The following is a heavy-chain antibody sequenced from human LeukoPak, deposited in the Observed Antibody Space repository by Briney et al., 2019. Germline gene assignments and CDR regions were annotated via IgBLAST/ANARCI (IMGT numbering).Heavy chain of an antibody. V-gene: IGHV3-53*01. CDR1: GFTVSSNY. CDR3: ARGPVTRFEI. Sequence: PGGTLRLSCAASGFTVSSNYMSWVRQAPGKGLEWVSVIYSGGTTYYADSVKGRFTISRDNSNNTLYLQMNSLRAEDTAVYYCARGPVTRFEIWGQGTMVTGSA. CDR2: IYSGGTT. J-gene: IGHJ3*02. D-gene: IGHD4-17*01.